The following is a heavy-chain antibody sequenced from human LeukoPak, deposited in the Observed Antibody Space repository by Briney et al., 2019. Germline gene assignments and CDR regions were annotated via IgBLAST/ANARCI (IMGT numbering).Heavy chain of an antibody. CDR1: GFTFSSYW. CDR3: AKSTGPVLYYYDSSLDY. V-gene: IGHV3-7*03. CDR2: IKQDGSEK. J-gene: IGHJ4*02. Sequence: GGSLRLSCAASGFTFSSYWMSWVRQAPGKGLEWVANIKQDGSEKYYVDSVKGRFTISRDNSKNTLYLQMNSLRAEDTAVYYCAKSTGPVLYYYDSSLDYWGQGTLVTVSS. D-gene: IGHD3-22*01.